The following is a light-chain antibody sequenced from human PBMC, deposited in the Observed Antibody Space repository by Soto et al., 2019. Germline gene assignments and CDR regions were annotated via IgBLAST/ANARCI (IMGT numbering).Light chain of an antibody. V-gene: IGKV3-20*01. J-gene: IGKJ1*01. CDR3: QQYSDSPPT. Sequence: IVLTQSPGTLSLSPGDRATLSFRASQRVSARYLAWYHQKPGQAPRLLIFGASDRATGIPDRFSGSGSGTDFTLTIDRLGPDDFAMYYCQQYSDSPPTFGQGTKVYIK. CDR2: GAS. CDR1: QRVSARY.